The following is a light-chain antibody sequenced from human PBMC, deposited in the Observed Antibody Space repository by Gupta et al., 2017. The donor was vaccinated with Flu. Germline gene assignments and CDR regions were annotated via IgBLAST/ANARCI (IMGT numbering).Light chain of an antibody. CDR3: LQHNFYPWT. J-gene: IGKJ1*01. Sequence: DIQMTQSPSSLSASVGDRVTITCRASQGIRNDLDWYQQKPGKAPKRLIYKALNLQSGVPSRFSGSGSGTEFTLTISSLQPEDFATYYCLQHNFYPWTFGQGTKVEIQ. V-gene: IGKV1-17*01. CDR1: QGIRND. CDR2: KAL.